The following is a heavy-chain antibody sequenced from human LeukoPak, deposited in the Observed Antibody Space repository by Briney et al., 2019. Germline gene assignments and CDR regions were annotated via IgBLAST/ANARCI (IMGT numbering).Heavy chain of an antibody. J-gene: IGHJ6*02. CDR1: GGSISSHY. V-gene: IGHV4-4*07. Sequence: SETLSLTCTVSGGSISSHYWTWIRQPAGKGLEWIGRIYSSGNTNYNPSLNSRVTMSLDTSKNQFSLKLSSVTAADTAVYYCARHVPFDWLEPYYYGMDAWGQGTTVTVSS. CDR2: IYSSGNT. D-gene: IGHD3-9*01. CDR3: ARHVPFDWLEPYYYGMDA.